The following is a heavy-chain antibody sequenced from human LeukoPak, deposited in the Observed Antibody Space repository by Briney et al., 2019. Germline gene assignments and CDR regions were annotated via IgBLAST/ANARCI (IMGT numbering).Heavy chain of an antibody. CDR2: INPSGGST. Sequence: GASVKVSCKASGYIFTGYYIHWVRQAPGQGLERMGIINPSGGSTGYAQKFQGRVTMTRDTSTSTVYMELNSLRSDDTAVYHCARALPHVRSGYYYYYMDVWGKGTTVTISS. D-gene: IGHD6-25*01. V-gene: IGHV1-46*01. CDR1: GYIFTGYY. J-gene: IGHJ6*03. CDR3: ARALPHVRSGYYYYYMDV.